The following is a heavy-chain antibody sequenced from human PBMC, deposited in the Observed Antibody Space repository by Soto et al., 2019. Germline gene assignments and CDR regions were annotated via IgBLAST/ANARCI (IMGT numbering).Heavy chain of an antibody. CDR1: GFSLSNARMG. D-gene: IGHD3-22*01. J-gene: IGHJ5*02. V-gene: IGHV2-26*01. CDR3: ARIRTDYYDSSGYPAFLLDP. CDR2: IFSNDEK. Sequence: SGPTLVNPTETLTLTCTVSGFSLSNARMGVSWIRQPPGKALEWLAHIFSNDEKSHSTSLKSRLTISKDTSKSQVVLTMTNMDPVDTGTYYCARIRTDYYDSSGYPAFLLDPWGQGTLVTVSS.